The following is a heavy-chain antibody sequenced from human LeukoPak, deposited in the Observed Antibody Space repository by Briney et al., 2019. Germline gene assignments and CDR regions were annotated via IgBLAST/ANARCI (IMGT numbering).Heavy chain of an antibody. CDR1: GFTFSGYE. Sequence: PGGSLRLSCAASGFTFSGYEMNWVRQAPGKGLEWVSYISSSGSTIFYADSVKGRFTISRDNAKNSLYLQMNSLRAEDTAVYYCASRYCSGGRGCWADYWGQGTLVTVSS. CDR2: ISSSGSTI. CDR3: ASRYCSGGRGCWADY. D-gene: IGHD2-15*01. V-gene: IGHV3-48*03. J-gene: IGHJ4*02.